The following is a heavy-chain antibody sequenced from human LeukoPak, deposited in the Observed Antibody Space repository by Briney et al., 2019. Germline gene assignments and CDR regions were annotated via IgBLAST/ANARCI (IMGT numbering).Heavy chain of an antibody. CDR1: GFTFSSYS. V-gene: IGHV3-48*04. CDR2: ISSSSSTI. J-gene: IGHJ6*03. D-gene: IGHD1-1*01. Sequence: SGGSLRLSCAASGFTFSSYSMNWVRQAPGKGLEWVSYISSSSSTIYYADSVKGRFTISRDNAKNSLYLQMNSLRAEDTAVYYCARDQYIAIPYYYYYMDVWGKGTTVTVSS. CDR3: ARDQYIAIPYYYYYMDV.